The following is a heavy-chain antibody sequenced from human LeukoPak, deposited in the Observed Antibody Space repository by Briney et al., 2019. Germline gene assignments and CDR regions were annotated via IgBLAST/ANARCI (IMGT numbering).Heavy chain of an antibody. V-gene: IGHV1-69*04. J-gene: IGHJ4*02. D-gene: IGHD3-22*01. Sequence: ASVKVSCKASGGTFSSYTISWVRQAPGQGLEWMGRIIPILGIANYAQKFQGRVTITADKSTSTAYMELGSLRSEDTAVYYCARDHGYYYDSSGHYYFDYWGQGTLVTVSS. CDR1: GGTFSSYT. CDR2: IIPILGIA. CDR3: ARDHGYYYDSSGHYYFDY.